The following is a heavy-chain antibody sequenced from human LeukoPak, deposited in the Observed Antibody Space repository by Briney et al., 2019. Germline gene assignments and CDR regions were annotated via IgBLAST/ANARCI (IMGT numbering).Heavy chain of an antibody. V-gene: IGHV1-69*04. D-gene: IGHD1-26*01. J-gene: IGHJ4*02. Sequence: SVKVSCKASGGTFSSYAISWVRQAPGQGLEWMGRIIPILGIANYAQKFQGRVTITADKSTSTAYMELSSLRSEDTAVYYCALIVGANYYFDYWGQGTLATVSS. CDR3: ALIVGANYYFDY. CDR1: GGTFSSYA. CDR2: IIPILGIA.